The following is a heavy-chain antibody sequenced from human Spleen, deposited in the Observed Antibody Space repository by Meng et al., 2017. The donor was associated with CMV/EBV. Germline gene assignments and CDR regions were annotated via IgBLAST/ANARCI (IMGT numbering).Heavy chain of an antibody. CDR3: ATSPYCSSTSCSLPFDY. Sequence: SVKVSCKASGYTFTSYYFHWVRQAPGQGLEWMGGIIPIFGTANYAQKFQGRVTITTDESTSTAYMELSSLRSEDTAVSYCATSPYCSSTSCSLPFDYWGQGTLVTVSS. D-gene: IGHD2-2*01. CDR1: GYTFTSYY. V-gene: IGHV1-69*05. CDR2: IIPIFGTA. J-gene: IGHJ4*02.